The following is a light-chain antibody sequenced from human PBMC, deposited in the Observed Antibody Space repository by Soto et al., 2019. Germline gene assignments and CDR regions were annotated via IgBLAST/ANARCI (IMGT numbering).Light chain of an antibody. CDR2: AAS. V-gene: IGKV1-39*01. CDR1: QSVSSY. Sequence: EIQMTQSPASLSASVGDRATITCRASQSVSSYLDWYQQKPGQAPRLLIYAASTMHTGIPARFSGSGSGTEFTLTISSLQSEDFATYYCQQCYSRTRTFGQGTKVDIK. CDR3: QQCYSRTRT. J-gene: IGKJ1*01.